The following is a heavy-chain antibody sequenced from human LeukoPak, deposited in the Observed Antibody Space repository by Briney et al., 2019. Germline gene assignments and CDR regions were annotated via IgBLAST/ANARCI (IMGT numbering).Heavy chain of an antibody. CDR3: AKEMATIRAFDI. Sequence: PGGSLRLSCAASGFTFSTYAMSWVRQAPGKGLEWVSVISGSGGTSYYADSVKGRFTISRDNSKNTLYLQMNSLRAEDTAVYYCAKEMATIRAFDIWGQGTMVTVSS. V-gene: IGHV3-23*01. D-gene: IGHD5-24*01. CDR2: ISGSGGTS. CDR1: GFTFSTYA. J-gene: IGHJ3*02.